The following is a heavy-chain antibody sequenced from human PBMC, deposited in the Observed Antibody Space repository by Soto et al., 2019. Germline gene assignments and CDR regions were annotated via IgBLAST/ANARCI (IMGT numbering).Heavy chain of an antibody. CDR1: GYTFTSYA. CDR3: ARVSTPYSSSWVKSNYYYTDV. CDR2: INAGNGNT. Sequence: QVQLVQSGAEVKKPGASVKVSCKASGYTFTSYAMHWVRQAPGQRLEWMGWINAGNGNTKYSQKFQGRVTITRDTSASTAYMELSSLRSEDTAVYYCARVSTPYSSSWVKSNYYYTDVWGKGTTVTVSS. V-gene: IGHV1-3*01. D-gene: IGHD6-13*01. J-gene: IGHJ6*03.